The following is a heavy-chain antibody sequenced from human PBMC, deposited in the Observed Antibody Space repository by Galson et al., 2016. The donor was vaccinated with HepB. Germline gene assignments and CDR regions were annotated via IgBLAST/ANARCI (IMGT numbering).Heavy chain of an antibody. CDR1: GYSFDNYW. J-gene: IGHJ5*02. CDR2: IFPSDSDT. D-gene: IGHD5-18*01. CDR3: ARFDVDTVMGRPFDP. V-gene: IGHV5-51*01. Sequence: QSGAEVKKPGESMKISCKTSGYSFDNYWIGWVRQMPGKGLEWLGIIFPSDSDTRYSPSFQGQVTISADRSVRTAYLQRNNLEASDTAMYYCARFDVDTVMGRPFDPWGQGTLVIVSS.